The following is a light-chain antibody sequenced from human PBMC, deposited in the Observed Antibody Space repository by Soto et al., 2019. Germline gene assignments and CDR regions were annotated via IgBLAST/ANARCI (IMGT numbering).Light chain of an antibody. CDR1: QSVSSSY. CDR2: GAS. CDR3: QTYTGAPGT. J-gene: IGKJ1*01. Sequence: EIVLTQSPGTLSLSPGERATLSCRASQSVSSSYLAWYQQKPGQAPRLLIYGASSRATGIPDRFSGSGSGKDFTLTISSLQPEDVATYYCQTYTGAPGTFGQGTKVEIK. V-gene: IGKV3-20*01.